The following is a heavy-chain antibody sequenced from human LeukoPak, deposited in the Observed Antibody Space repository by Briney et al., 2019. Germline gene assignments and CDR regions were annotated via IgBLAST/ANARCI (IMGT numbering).Heavy chain of an antibody. Sequence: GGSLRLSCAASGFTFSSYSMNWVRQAPGKGLEWVSYISSSGSTIYYADSVKGRFTISRDNAKNSLYLQMNSLRAEDTAVYYCARDAAAAGTDYWGQGTLVTVSS. CDR2: ISSSGSTI. D-gene: IGHD6-13*01. J-gene: IGHJ4*02. CDR3: ARDAAAAGTDY. V-gene: IGHV3-48*04. CDR1: GFTFSSYS.